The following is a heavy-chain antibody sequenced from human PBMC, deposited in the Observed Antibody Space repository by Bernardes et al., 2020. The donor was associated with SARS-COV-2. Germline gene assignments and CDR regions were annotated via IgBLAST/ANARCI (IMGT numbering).Heavy chain of an antibody. CDR2: IWYDGSNK. CDR1: GFTFSSYG. D-gene: IGHD3-10*01. CDR3: ARDYGYYYGMDV. J-gene: IGHJ6*02. V-gene: IGHV3-33*01. Sequence: GGSLRLSRAASGFTFSSYGMHWVRQAPGKGLEWVAVIWYDGSNKYYADSVKGRFTISRDNSKNTLYLQMNSLRAEDTAVYYCARDYGYYYGMDVWGQGTTVTVSS.